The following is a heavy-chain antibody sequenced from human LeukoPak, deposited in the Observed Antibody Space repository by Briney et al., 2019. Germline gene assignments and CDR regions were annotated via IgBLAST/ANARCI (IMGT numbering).Heavy chain of an antibody. J-gene: IGHJ4*02. CDR2: ISSSSSYI. Sequence: PGGSLRLSCAASGFTFSSYSMNWVRQAPGKGLEWVSSISSSSSYIYYADFVKGRFTISRDNAKNSLYLQMNSLRAEDTAVYYCARSLYYDYGTTLGYWGQGTLVTVSS. CDR1: GFTFSSYS. V-gene: IGHV3-21*01. D-gene: IGHD3-16*01. CDR3: ARSLYYDYGTTLGY.